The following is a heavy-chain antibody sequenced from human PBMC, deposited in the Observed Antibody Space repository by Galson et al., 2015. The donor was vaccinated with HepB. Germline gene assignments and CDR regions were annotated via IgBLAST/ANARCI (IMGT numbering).Heavy chain of an antibody. D-gene: IGHD3-3*01. CDR3: VRDRITTFSSSYYYGMDV. Sequence: SLRLSCAASGFTFNIYWMHWVRQVPGKGLVWVSRINSDGGDTNYAESVKGRFTISRDNAKNTLYLQMNSLRAEDAAVYYCVRDRITTFSSSYYYGMDVWGQGTTVTVSS. CDR2: INSDGGDT. J-gene: IGHJ6*02. CDR1: GFTFNIYW. V-gene: IGHV3-74*01.